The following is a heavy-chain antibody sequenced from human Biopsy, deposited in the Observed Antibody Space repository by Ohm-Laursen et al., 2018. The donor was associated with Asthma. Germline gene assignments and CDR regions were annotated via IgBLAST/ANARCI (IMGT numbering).Heavy chain of an antibody. J-gene: IGHJ4*02. CDR2: ISYDGSNK. Sequence: SFRLSCAASGFTFSSYGMHWVRQAPGKGLEWVAVISYDGSNKYYADSVKGRFTISRDNSKNTLYLQMNSLRAEDTAVYYCARDLHPTNHLGELSEGFDYWGQGTLVTVSS. D-gene: IGHD3-16*02. CDR3: ARDLHPTNHLGELSEGFDY. CDR1: GFTFSSYG. V-gene: IGHV3-30*03.